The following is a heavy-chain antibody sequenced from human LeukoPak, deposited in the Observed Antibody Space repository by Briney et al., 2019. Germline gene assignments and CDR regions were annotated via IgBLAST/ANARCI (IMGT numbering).Heavy chain of an antibody. Sequence: TSETLSLTCAVYGGSFSGYYWSWIRQPPGKGLEWIGEINHSGSTNYNPSLKSRVTISVDTSKNQFSLKLSSVTAADTAVYYCARERYSGYDRDGGEYNWFDPWGQGTLVTVSS. CDR2: INHSGST. V-gene: IGHV4-34*01. CDR1: GGSFSGYY. J-gene: IGHJ5*02. CDR3: ARERYSGYDRDGGEYNWFDP. D-gene: IGHD5-12*01.